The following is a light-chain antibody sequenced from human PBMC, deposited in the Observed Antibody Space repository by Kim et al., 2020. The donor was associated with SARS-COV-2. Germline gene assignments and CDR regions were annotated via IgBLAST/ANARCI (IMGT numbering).Light chain of an antibody. CDR3: NSRDSNVNVV. CDR2: GKN. Sequence: SSELTQDPAVSVALGQTVRITCQGDSLRSYYATWYQQQPGQAPILVIYGKNNRPSGIPDRFSGSSSGNTASLTITGTQAGYEADYYCNSRDSNVNVVFVG. CDR1: SLRSYY. V-gene: IGLV3-19*01. J-gene: IGLJ2*01.